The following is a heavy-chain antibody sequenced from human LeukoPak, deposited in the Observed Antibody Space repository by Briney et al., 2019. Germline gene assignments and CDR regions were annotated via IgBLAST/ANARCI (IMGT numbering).Heavy chain of an antibody. CDR3: ARRSELMYIQGWFDP. CDR2: IYHSGST. D-gene: IGHD1-1*01. J-gene: IGHJ5*02. Sequence: SETLSLTCAVSGYSISSGYYWGWIRQPPGKGLEWIGSIYHSGSTYYNPSLKSRVTISVDTSKNQFSLKLSSVTAADTAVYYCARRSELMYIQGWFDPWGQGTLVTVSS. CDR1: GYSISSGYY. V-gene: IGHV4-38-2*01.